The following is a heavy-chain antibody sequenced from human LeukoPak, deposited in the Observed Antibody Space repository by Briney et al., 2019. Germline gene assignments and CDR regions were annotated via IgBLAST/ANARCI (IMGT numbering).Heavy chain of an antibody. Sequence: SETLSLTCAVYGGSFSGYYWSWIRQPPGKGLEWIGEINHSGSTNYNPSLKCRVTISVDTSKNQFSLKLSSVTAADTAVYYCARWSYYFDYWGQGTLVTVSS. CDR1: GGSFSGYY. J-gene: IGHJ4*02. V-gene: IGHV4-34*01. D-gene: IGHD3-10*01. CDR2: INHSGST. CDR3: ARWSYYFDY.